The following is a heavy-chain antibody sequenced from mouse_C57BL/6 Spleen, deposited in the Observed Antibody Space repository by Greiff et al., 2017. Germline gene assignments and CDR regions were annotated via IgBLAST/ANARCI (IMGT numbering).Heavy chain of an antibody. V-gene: IGHV5-9-1*02. CDR3: TRDGTGTGFAY. CDR1: GFTFSSYA. CDR2: ISSGGDYI. Sequence: EVKLQESGEGLVKPGGSLKLSCAASGFTFSSYAMSWVRQTPEKRLEWVAYISSGGDYIYYADTVKGRFTISRDNARNTLYLQMSSLKSEDTAMYYCTRDGTGTGFAYWGQGTLVTVSA. J-gene: IGHJ3*01. D-gene: IGHD4-1*01.